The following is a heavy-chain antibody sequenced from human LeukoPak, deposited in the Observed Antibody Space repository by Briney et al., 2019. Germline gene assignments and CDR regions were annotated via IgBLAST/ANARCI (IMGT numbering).Heavy chain of an antibody. CDR2: ISSSSSYI. D-gene: IGHD6-19*01. CDR1: GFTFSSYS. J-gene: IGHJ4*02. Sequence: GGSLRLSCAASGFTFSSYSMNWVRQAPGKGLEWVSSISSSSSYIYYADSVKGRFTISRDNAKNSLYLQMNSLRAEDTAVYYCVRDGRYDPGYSSGWYAALAFDYWGQGTLVTVSS. CDR3: VRDGRYDPGYSSGWYAALAFDY. V-gene: IGHV3-21*01.